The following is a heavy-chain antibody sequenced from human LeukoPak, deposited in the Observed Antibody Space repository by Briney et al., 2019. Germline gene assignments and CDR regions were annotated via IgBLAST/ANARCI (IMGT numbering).Heavy chain of an antibody. J-gene: IGHJ4*02. CDR2: IRYDGSNK. Sequence: GGSLRLSCAASGFTFSSYGMHWVRQAPGKGLEWVAFIRYDGSNKYYADSVKGRFTISRDNSKNTLYLQMNSLRAEDTAVYYCARAYYDSSGPLPLDYWGQGTLVTVSS. V-gene: IGHV3-30*02. D-gene: IGHD3-22*01. CDR1: GFTFSSYG. CDR3: ARAYYDSSGPLPLDY.